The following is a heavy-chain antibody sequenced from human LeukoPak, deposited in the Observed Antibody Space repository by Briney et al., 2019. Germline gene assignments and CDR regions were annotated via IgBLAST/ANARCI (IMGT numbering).Heavy chain of an antibody. V-gene: IGHV3-23*01. CDR1: GFTFSSYG. Sequence: GGSLRLSCAASGFTFSSYGMSWVRQPPGKGLELVSAISGSGGSTYYADSVKGRFTISRDNSKNSLYLQMNSLRTEDTALYYCAKGNYYGSGSYQDWFDPWGQGTLVTVSS. J-gene: IGHJ5*02. CDR2: ISGSGGST. CDR3: AKGNYYGSGSYQDWFDP. D-gene: IGHD3-10*01.